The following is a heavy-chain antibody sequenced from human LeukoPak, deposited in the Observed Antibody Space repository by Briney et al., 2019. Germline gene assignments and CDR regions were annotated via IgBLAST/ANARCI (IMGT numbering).Heavy chain of an antibody. CDR2: INHSGST. V-gene: IGHV4-34*01. Sequence: PSETLSLTCAVYGGPFSGYYWSWIRQPPGKGLEWIGEINHSGSTNYNPSLKSRVTISVDTSKNQFSLKLSSVTAADTAVYYCAREPDAAAGIDPWGQGTLVTVSS. J-gene: IGHJ5*02. CDR3: AREPDAAAGIDP. CDR1: GGPFSGYY. D-gene: IGHD6-13*01.